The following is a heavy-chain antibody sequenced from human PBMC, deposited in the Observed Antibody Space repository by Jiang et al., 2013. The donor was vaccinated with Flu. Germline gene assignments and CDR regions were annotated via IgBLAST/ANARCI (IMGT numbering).Heavy chain of an antibody. Sequence: RLMPGKGLEWMGIIYPGDSDTRYSPSFQGQVTISADKSINTAYLQWSSLKASDTAMYYCARHKAPDYGGNSNWYFDLWGRGTLVTVSS. CDR3: ARHKAPDYGGNSNWYFDL. CDR2: IYPGDSDT. V-gene: IGHV5-51*01. D-gene: IGHD4-23*01. J-gene: IGHJ2*01.